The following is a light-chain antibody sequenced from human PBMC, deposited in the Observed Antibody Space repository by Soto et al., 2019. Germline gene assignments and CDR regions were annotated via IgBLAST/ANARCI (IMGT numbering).Light chain of an antibody. V-gene: IGKV1-39*01. CDR2: XXX. CDR1: QDISNF. CDR3: QQSYSTPRT. J-gene: IGKJ3*01. Sequence: IQMTPSPSSLSASVVDRVPISCRGSQDISNFVACDQQKPGKAPKLXXYXXXXVQSGVPSRFSGSGSGTDFTLTTSSLKPEDFATYYCQQSYSTPRTFGPGTKVDIK.